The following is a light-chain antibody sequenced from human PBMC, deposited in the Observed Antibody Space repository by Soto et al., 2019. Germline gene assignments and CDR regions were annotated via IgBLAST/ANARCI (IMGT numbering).Light chain of an antibody. CDR1: QSVLYSPNNKNY. J-gene: IGKJ1*01. V-gene: IGKV4-1*01. CDR3: QQYYSPPWT. Sequence: DIVMTQSPDSLSVSLGERATINCKSSQSVLYSPNNKNYLAWYQQKPGQPPKLLIYWASTRESGVPDRFSGSGSGTDVTLTISSLQAEDVAVYYCQQYYSPPWTFGQGTKVEIK. CDR2: WAS.